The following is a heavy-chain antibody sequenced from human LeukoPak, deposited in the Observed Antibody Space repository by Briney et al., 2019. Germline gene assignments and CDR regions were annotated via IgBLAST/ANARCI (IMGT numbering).Heavy chain of an antibody. Sequence: GGSLRLSCAASGVIFNNFAFHWVRQAPGKGLEWVAVISYDGSNKYYADSVKGRFTISRDNSKNTLYLQMNSLRAEDTAVYYCAREYGTVFDHWGQGTLVTVSS. V-gene: IGHV3-30-3*01. CDR2: ISYDGSNK. CDR3: AREYGTVFDH. J-gene: IGHJ4*02. CDR1: GVIFNNFA. D-gene: IGHD3-10*01.